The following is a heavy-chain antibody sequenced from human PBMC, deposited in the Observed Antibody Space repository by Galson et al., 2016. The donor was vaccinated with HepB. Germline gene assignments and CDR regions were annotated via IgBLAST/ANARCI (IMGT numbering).Heavy chain of an antibody. V-gene: IGHV4-31*11. CDR3: ARTSRAYNSNAFDV. CDR1: STSITSAAYY. Sequence: TLSLTCAVSSTSITSAAYYWSWIRQHPGKGLEWIAYIYHTGTSQYNPSLKSRVTISVDTSKNQFSLKLISLNVADTAFYYCARTSRAYNSNAFDVWGQGTLVTVSS. D-gene: IGHD5-24*01. J-gene: IGHJ3*01. CDR2: IYHTGTS.